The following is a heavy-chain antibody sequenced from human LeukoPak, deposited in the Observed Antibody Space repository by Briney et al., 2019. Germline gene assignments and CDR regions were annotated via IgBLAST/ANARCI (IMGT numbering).Heavy chain of an antibody. CDR1: GGTFSSYA. CDR2: IIPIFGTA. J-gene: IGHJ3*02. V-gene: IGHV1-69*13. Sequence: ASVKVSCKASGGTFSSYAISWVRQAPGQGLEWMGGIIPIFGTANYAQKFQGRVTITADESTSTAYMELSSLRSEGTAVYYCARSITIFGVVIPDAFDIWGQGTMVTVSS. D-gene: IGHD3-3*01. CDR3: ARSITIFGVVIPDAFDI.